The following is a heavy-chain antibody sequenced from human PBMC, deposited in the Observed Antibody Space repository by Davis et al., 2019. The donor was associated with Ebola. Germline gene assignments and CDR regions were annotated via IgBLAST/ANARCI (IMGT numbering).Heavy chain of an antibody. D-gene: IGHD7-27*01. CDR3: ARVGGEMLFDY. CDR1: GYTFSNYG. V-gene: IGHV1-18*01. J-gene: IGHJ4*02. Sequence: ASVKVSCKASGYTFSNYGISWVRQAPGQGLEWMGWTSGFNDNTNYVQKLQGRVTMTTDTSTTTAYLELRSLRSDDTAVYYCARVGGEMLFDYWGQGSLVTVSS. CDR2: TSGFNDNT.